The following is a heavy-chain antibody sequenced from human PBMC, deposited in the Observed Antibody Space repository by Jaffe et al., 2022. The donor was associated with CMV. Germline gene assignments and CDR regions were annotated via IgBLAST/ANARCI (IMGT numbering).Heavy chain of an antibody. CDR1: GFTFNTYA. J-gene: IGHJ4*02. CDR3: AKKGYGRTTILLAYAMQ. V-gene: IGHV3-23*01. D-gene: IGHD2-8*01. Sequence: EVQLLESGGGLVQPGGSLRLSCAASGFTFNTYAMTWVRQAPGKGLEWVSGISGSGDTTYYADSVKGRFTISRDNSKNTLYLQMNSLGAEDTAVYYCAKKGYGRTTILLAYAMQWGQGTVVTVSS. CDR2: ISGSGDTT.